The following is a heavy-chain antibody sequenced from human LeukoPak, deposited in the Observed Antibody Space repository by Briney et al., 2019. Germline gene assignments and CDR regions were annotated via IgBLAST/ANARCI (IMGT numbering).Heavy chain of an antibody. Sequence: PGGSLRLSCVASGFSFSTSWMSWVRQAPGKGLEWVGRVKSKADAGTTDYAAPVKGRFTISRDDSESTLYLQMMSLKTEDTAVYYCAADTVQPLAQIDKWGQGTLVIVSS. CDR2: VKSKADAGTT. J-gene: IGHJ4*02. D-gene: IGHD1-14*01. CDR3: AADTVQPLAQIDK. V-gene: IGHV3-15*01. CDR1: GFSFSTSW.